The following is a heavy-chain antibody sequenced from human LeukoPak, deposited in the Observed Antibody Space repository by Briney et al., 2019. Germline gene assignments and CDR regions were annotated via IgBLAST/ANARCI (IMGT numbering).Heavy chain of an antibody. CDR1: GFTVSSNY. D-gene: IGHD6-13*01. CDR2: IYSGGST. J-gene: IGHJ3*02. CDR3: ARDRTSIAAPAFDI. Sequence: PGGSLRLSCAASGFTVSSNYMSWVRQAPGKGLEWVSVIYSGGSTYYADSVKGRFTISRDNSKNTLYLQMNSLRAEDTAVYYCARDRTSIAAPAFDIWGQGTMVTVSS. V-gene: IGHV3-66*02.